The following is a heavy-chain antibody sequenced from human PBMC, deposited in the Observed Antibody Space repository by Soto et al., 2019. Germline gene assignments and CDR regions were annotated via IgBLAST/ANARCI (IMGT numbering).Heavy chain of an antibody. CDR1: GGTFSSYA. V-gene: IGHV1-69*01. CDR2: IIPIFGTA. J-gene: IGHJ5*02. CDR3: AGLPYYYGSGSLNWFDP. D-gene: IGHD3-10*01. Sequence: QVQLVQSGAEVKKPGSSVKVSCKASGGTFSSYAISWVRQAPGQGLEWMGGIIPIFGTANYAQKFQGRVTITADESTSTAYMELSSLRSEDTAVYYCAGLPYYYGSGSLNWFDPWGQGTLVTVSS.